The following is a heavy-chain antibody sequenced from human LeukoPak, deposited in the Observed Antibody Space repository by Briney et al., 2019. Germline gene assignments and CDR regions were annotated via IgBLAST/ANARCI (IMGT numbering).Heavy chain of an antibody. CDR1: GGSISSSSYY. CDR3: ARDGGYSGYDDY. Sequence: SETLSLTCTVSGGSISSSSYYWGWIRQPPGKGLEWIGSIYHSGSTYYNPSLKSRVTISVDTSKNQFSLKLSSVTAADTAVYYCARDGGYSGYDDYWGQGTLVTVSS. CDR2: IYHSGST. J-gene: IGHJ4*02. D-gene: IGHD5-12*01. V-gene: IGHV4-39*07.